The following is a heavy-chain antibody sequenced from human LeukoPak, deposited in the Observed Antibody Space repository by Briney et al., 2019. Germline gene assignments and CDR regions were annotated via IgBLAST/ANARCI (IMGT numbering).Heavy chain of an antibody. V-gene: IGHV1-69*13. Sequence: SVKVSCKASGGTFSSYAISWVRQAPGQGLEWMGGIIPIFGTTNYAQKFQGRVTITADESTSTAYMELSSLRSEDTAVYYCARDQPYCSSTSCYHGPYNWFDPWGQGTLVTVSS. J-gene: IGHJ5*02. D-gene: IGHD2-2*01. CDR1: GGTFSSYA. CDR2: IIPIFGTT. CDR3: ARDQPYCSSTSCYHGPYNWFDP.